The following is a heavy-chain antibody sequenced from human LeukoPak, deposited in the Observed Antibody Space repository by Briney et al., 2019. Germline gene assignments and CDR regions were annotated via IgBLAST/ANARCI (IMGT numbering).Heavy chain of an antibody. CDR3: ARGGPYDILTGYSATLDY. V-gene: IGHV3-33*01. J-gene: IGHJ4*02. CDR2: IWYDGSNK. CDR1: GFTFSSYG. Sequence: GGSLRLSCAASGFTFSSYGMHWVRQAPGKGLEWVAVIWYDGSNKYYADSVKGRFTISRDNSKNTLYLQMNSLRAEDTAVYYCARGGPYDILTGYSATLDYWGQGTLVTVSS. D-gene: IGHD3-9*01.